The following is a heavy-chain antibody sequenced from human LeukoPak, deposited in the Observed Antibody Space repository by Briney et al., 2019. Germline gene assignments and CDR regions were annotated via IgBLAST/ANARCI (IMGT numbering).Heavy chain of an antibody. D-gene: IGHD3-22*01. CDR1: GFTFSSYV. CDR3: ARGGQSKYDSSGYLNYFDY. J-gene: IGHJ4*02. CDR2: ISSNGGST. V-gene: IGHV3-64*01. Sequence: GGSLRLSCAASGFTFSSYVMYWVRQTPGKGLEYVSSISSNGGSTYYANSVKGRFTISRDNSKNTLYLQMGSLRAEDMAVYYCARGGQSKYDSSGYLNYFDYWGQGTLVTVSS.